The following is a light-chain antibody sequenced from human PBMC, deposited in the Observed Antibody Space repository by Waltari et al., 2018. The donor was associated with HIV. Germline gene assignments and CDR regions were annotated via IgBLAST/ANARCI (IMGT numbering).Light chain of an antibody. V-gene: IGLV1-40*01. CDR2: GDR. CDR3: QSYDRSLSGSFV. Sequence: QSMPTPPPSASGAPGHRVTNLCTGNSTNIGAGYDVPWYQHLPGTAPKLLIYGDRNRPSGVPDRFSASRSDTSASLAITGLQAEDEADYYCQSYDRSLSGSFVFGTGTKVTVL. J-gene: IGLJ1*01. CDR1: STNIGAGYD.